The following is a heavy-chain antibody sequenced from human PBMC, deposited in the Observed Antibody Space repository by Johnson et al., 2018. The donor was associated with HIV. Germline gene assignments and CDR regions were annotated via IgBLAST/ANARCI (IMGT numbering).Heavy chain of an antibody. Sequence: VQLVESGGGVVQPGGSLRLSCAASGFTFSNAWMSWVRQAPVKGLEWVGRIKSKTDGGTTDYAAPVKGRFTISRDDSKNTLYLQMNSLKTEDTAVYYCTTSVGATLRGAFDIWGQGTMVTVSS. D-gene: IGHD1-26*01. CDR1: GFTFSNAW. CDR2: IKSKTDGGTT. CDR3: TTSVGATLRGAFDI. V-gene: IGHV3-15*01. J-gene: IGHJ3*02.